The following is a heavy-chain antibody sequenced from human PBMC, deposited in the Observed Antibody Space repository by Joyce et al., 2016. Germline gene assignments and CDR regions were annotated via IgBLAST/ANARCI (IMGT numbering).Heavy chain of an antibody. J-gene: IGHJ4*02. Sequence: EVQLVQSGAEMKKPGESLTISCQGSGYSFTGYYIGWVRQGPGKGLGWLGVVQPFDSDPTYSPSFQGQVTISADKSTNIAYLQWRSLKASDTAIYYCARRAYGSGTKTYYFDYWGPGTLVTVSS. CDR2: VQPFDSDP. CDR1: GYSFTGYY. D-gene: IGHD3-10*01. V-gene: IGHV5-51*01. CDR3: ARRAYGSGTKTYYFDY.